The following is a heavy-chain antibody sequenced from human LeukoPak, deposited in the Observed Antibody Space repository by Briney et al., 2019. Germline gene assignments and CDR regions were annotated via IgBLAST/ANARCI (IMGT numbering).Heavy chain of an antibody. D-gene: IGHD3-3*01. V-gene: IGHV4-30-4*08. CDR1: GGSISSGDYY. CDR3: ARVYYDFWSGSQNRFDP. CDR2: IYYSGST. Sequence: SQTLSLTCTVSGGSISSGDYYWSWIRQPPGKGLEWIGYIYYSGSTYYNPSLKSRVTISVDTSKNQFSLKLSSVTAADTAVYYCARVYYDFWSGSQNRFDPWGQGTLVTVSS. J-gene: IGHJ5*02.